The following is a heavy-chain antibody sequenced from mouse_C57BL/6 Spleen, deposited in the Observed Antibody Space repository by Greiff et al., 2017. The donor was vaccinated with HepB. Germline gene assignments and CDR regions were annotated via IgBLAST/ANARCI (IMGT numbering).Heavy chain of an antibody. J-gene: IGHJ2*01. V-gene: IGHV5-17*01. CDR1: GFTFSDYG. Sequence: EVKLMESGGGLVKPGGSLKLSCAASGFTFSDYGMHWVRQAPEKGLEWVAYISSGSSTIYYADTVKGRFTISRDNAKNTLFLQMTSLRSEDTAMDYCARNYDGYYDYWGQGTTLTVSS. D-gene: IGHD2-3*01. CDR2: ISSGSSTI. CDR3: ARNYDGYYDY.